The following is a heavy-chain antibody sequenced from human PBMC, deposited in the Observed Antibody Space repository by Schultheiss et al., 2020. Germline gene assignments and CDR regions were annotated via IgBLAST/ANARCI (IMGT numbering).Heavy chain of an antibody. CDR2: IIPIFGTA. V-gene: IGHV1-69*01. CDR3: ASPLGTGYYYYYYGMDV. CDR1: GGTFSSYA. D-gene: IGHD2-8*02. Sequence: KISCKASGGTFSSYAISWVRQAPGQGLEWMGGIIPIFGTANYAQKFQGRVTITADESTSTAYMELSSLRSEDTAVYYCASPLGTGYYYYYYGMDVWGQGTTVTVSS. J-gene: IGHJ6*02.